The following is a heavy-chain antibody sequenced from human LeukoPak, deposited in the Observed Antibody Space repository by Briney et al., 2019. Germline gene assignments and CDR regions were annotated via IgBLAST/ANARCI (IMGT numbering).Heavy chain of an antibody. Sequence: ASVKVSCKASGYTFTSYYMHWVRQAPGQGLEWMGIINPSGGSTSYAQKFQGRVTITWNTSISTAYMELSSLRSEDTAIYYCARANSGHNWFDPWGQGTLVTVSS. CDR1: GYTFTSYY. D-gene: IGHD5-12*01. CDR3: ARANSGHNWFDP. V-gene: IGHV1-46*01. CDR2: INPSGGST. J-gene: IGHJ5*02.